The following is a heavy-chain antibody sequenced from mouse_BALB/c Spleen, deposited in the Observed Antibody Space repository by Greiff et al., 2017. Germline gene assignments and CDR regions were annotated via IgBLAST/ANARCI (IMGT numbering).Heavy chain of an antibody. CDR2: ISSGGSYT. Sequence: EVKLMESGGGLVKPGGSLKLSCAASGFTFSSYAMSWVRQSPEKRLEWVAEISSGGSYTYYPDTVTGRFTISRDNAKNTLYLEMSSLRSEDTAMYYCARDRDSRYFDYWGQGTTLTVSS. CDR1: GFTFSSYA. D-gene: IGHD1-1*01. V-gene: IGHV5-9-4*01. CDR3: ARDRDSRYFDY. J-gene: IGHJ2*01.